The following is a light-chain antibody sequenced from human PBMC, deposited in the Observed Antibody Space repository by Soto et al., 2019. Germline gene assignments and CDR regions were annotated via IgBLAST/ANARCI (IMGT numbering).Light chain of an antibody. J-gene: IGLJ3*02. V-gene: IGLV2-23*01. CDR2: EGS. Sequence: QSALTQPASVSGSPGQSITISCTGTSSDLGTYNLVSWYQQHPAKAPKLMIYEGSKRPSGVSNRFSGSKSGNTASLTISGLQAEDEADYYCCSYAAGSTWVFGGGTKLTVL. CDR3: CSYAAGSTWV. CDR1: SSDLGTYNL.